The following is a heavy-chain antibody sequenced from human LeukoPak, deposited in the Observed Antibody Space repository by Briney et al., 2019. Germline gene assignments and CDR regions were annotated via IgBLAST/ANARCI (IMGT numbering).Heavy chain of an antibody. CDR1: GGSISNYH. D-gene: IGHD3-10*01. CDR2: INYSGST. Sequence: TSETLSLTCTVSGGSISNYHWSWIRQPPGKGLEWIGYINYSGSTNYNPSLKSRVTISVDTSKNQFSLKLSSVTAADTAVYYCARSHQKSGMVRGVTPFDPWGQGTLVTVSS. J-gene: IGHJ5*02. V-gene: IGHV4-59*01. CDR3: ARSHQKSGMVRGVTPFDP.